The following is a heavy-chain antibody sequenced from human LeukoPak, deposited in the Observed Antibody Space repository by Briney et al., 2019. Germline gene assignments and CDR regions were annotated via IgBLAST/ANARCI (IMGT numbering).Heavy chain of an antibody. CDR3: TRATGTKVPPGY. V-gene: IGHV4-34*01. Sequence: SETLSLTCAVYGGSFSGYYWSWIRQPPGKGLEWIGEINHSGRNNYNPSLKSRVTISVDTSKNQFSLKLSSVTAADTAVYYCTRATGTKVPPGYWGQGTLVTVSS. CDR2: INHSGRN. J-gene: IGHJ4*02. D-gene: IGHD1-7*01. CDR1: GGSFSGYY.